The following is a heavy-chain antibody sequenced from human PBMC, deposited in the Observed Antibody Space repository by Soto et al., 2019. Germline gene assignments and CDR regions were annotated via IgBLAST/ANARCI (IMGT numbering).Heavy chain of an antibody. V-gene: IGHV3-30-3*01. Sequence: GGSLRLSCAASGFTFSSYAMHWVRQAPGKGLEWVAVISYDGSNKYYADSVKGRFTISRDNSKNTLYLQMNSLRAEDTAVYYCARDEGDYGGNSIDYWGQGTLVTVSS. CDR1: GFTFSSYA. CDR3: ARDEGDYGGNSIDY. CDR2: ISYDGSNK. D-gene: IGHD4-17*01. J-gene: IGHJ4*02.